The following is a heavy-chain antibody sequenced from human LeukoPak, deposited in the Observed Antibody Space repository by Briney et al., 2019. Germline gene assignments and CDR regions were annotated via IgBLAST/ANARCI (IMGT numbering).Heavy chain of an antibody. CDR2: IYYSGST. CDR1: GGSISSYY. V-gene: IGHV4-59*01. Sequence: SETLSLTCTVSGGSISSYYWSWIRQPPGKGLEWIGNIYYSGSTYYNPSLKSRVTISVDTSKNQFSLKLSSVTAADTAVYYCARYDYDSSGYYADAFDIWGQGTMVTVSS. CDR3: ARYDYDSSGYYADAFDI. J-gene: IGHJ3*02. D-gene: IGHD3-22*01.